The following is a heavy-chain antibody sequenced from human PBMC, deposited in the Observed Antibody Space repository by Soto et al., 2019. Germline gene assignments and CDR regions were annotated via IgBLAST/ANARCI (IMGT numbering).Heavy chain of an antibody. CDR2: IHHSGST. CDR1: GVSISSSHYF. Sequence: SETLSLTCTVSGVSISSSHYFWGWIRQPPGKGLEWIGSIHHSGSTYYNPSLKSRVTISVDTSKNQFSLKLSSVTAADTAVYYCARRYGDCFDYWGQGTLVTVSS. V-gene: IGHV4-39*01. CDR3: ARRYGDCFDY. D-gene: IGHD4-17*01. J-gene: IGHJ4*02.